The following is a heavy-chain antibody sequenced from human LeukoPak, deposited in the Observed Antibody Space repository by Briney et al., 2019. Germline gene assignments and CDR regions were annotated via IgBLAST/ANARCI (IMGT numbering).Heavy chain of an antibody. CDR1: GGSISSHY. V-gene: IGHV4-59*11. D-gene: IGHD3-3*01. J-gene: IGHJ4*02. CDR2: IYYSGST. CDR3: ARDHTYYDFWSGYHGGYFDY. Sequence: PSGALSLTCTVSGGSISSHYWSWIRQPPGKGLEWIGYIYYSGSTNYNPSLKSRVTISVDTSKNQFSLKLSSVTAADTAVYYCARDHTYYDFWSGYHGGYFDYWGQGTLVTVSS.